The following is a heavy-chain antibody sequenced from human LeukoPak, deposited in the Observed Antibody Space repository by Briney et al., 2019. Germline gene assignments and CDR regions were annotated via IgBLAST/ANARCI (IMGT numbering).Heavy chain of an antibody. V-gene: IGHV3-48*02. J-gene: IGHJ4*02. CDR1: GFTFSSYS. D-gene: IGHD3-16*02. CDR2: ISSSSSTI. CDR3: ATVWGSYRDRKAYFDY. Sequence: PGGSLRLSCAASGFTFSSYSMNWARQAPGKGLEWVSSISSSSSTIYYADSVKGRFTSSRDNAKNSLYLQMNSLRDEDTAVYYCATVWGSYRDRKAYFDYWGQGTLVTVSS.